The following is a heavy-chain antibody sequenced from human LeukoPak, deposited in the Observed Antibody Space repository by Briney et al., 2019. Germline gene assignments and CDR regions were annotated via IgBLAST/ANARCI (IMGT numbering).Heavy chain of an antibody. J-gene: IGHJ3*02. CDR2: IYYSGST. D-gene: IGHD4-23*01. V-gene: IGHV4-59*08. CDR3: ARRLGTVVTPDAFDI. Sequence: XSETLSLTCTVSGGSISSYYWSWIRQPPGKGLEWIGYIYYSGSTNYNPSLKSRVTISVDTSKNQFSLKLSSVTAADTAVYYCARRLGTVVTPDAFDIWGQGTMVTVSS. CDR1: GGSISSYY.